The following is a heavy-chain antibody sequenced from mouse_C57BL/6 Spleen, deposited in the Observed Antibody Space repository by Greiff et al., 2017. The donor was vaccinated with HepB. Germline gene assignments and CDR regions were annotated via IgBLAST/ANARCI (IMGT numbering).Heavy chain of an antibody. D-gene: IGHD2-3*01. Sequence: QLQQSGPVLVKPGASVKMSCKASGYTFTDYYMNWVKQSHGKSLEWIGVINPYNGGTSYNQKFKGKAKLTVDKSSSTAYMELNSLTSEDSAVYYCARSTYDGYYDAMDYWGQGTSVTVSS. J-gene: IGHJ4*01. CDR2: INPYNGGT. CDR3: ARSTYDGYYDAMDY. V-gene: IGHV1-19*01. CDR1: GYTFTDYY.